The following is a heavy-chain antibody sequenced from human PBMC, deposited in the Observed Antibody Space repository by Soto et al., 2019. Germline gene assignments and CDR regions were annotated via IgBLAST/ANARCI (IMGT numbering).Heavy chain of an antibody. Sequence: SETLSLTCAVSGGSISNNNWWSWVRHPPGKGLEWIGYIYHSGSTNYNPSLKSRVTISVDKSKNQLSLKLSSVTAADTAVYYCARDRVRCSGGSCDDAFDIWGQGTMVTVSS. CDR3: ARDRVRCSGGSCDDAFDI. V-gene: IGHV4-4*02. CDR1: GGSISNNNW. CDR2: IYHSGST. J-gene: IGHJ3*02. D-gene: IGHD2-15*01.